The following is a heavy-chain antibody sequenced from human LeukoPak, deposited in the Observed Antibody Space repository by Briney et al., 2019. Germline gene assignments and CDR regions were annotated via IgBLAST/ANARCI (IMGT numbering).Heavy chain of an antibody. V-gene: IGHV4-38-2*02. J-gene: IGHJ4*02. Sequence: PSETLSLTCTVSGSSMSSDYYWGWIRQPPGKGLEWIGSISDSGSAYYNPSLKSRVVISVDPSKKQFSLKLSSVTAADTAVYYCARDGVGATRILWGQGTLVTVSS. CDR3: ARDGVGATRIL. D-gene: IGHD1-26*01. CDR1: GSSMSSDYY. CDR2: ISDSGSA.